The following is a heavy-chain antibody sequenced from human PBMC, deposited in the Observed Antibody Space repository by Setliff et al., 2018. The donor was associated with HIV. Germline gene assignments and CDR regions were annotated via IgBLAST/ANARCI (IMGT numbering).Heavy chain of an antibody. V-gene: IGHV4-39*01. Sequence: SETLSLTCTVSGGSFTSRSYYWGWIRQPPGKGLEWIGSTFYSGITYYNPSLKSRVTISVDTSKNQFSLNLTSVTAADTAVYYCARSKTFYDFWGGYYTHGAFKIWGLGTMVTVS. CDR3: ARSKTFYDFWGGYYTHGAFKI. CDR2: TFYSGIT. D-gene: IGHD3-3*01. J-gene: IGHJ3*02. CDR1: GGSFTSRSYY.